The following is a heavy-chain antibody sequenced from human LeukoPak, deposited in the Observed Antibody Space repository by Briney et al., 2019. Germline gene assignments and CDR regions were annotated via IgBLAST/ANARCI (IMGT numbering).Heavy chain of an antibody. CDR1: GFTFSSYS. CDR3: ARRSAAPDAFDI. D-gene: IGHD6-13*01. Sequence: GGSLRLSCAASGFTFSSYSMNWVRQAPGKGLEWVSYISSSSSTIYYADSVKGRFTFSRDNAKNSLYLQMNSLRAEDTAVYYCARRSAAPDAFDIWGQGTMVTVSS. V-gene: IGHV3-48*01. CDR2: ISSSSSTI. J-gene: IGHJ3*02.